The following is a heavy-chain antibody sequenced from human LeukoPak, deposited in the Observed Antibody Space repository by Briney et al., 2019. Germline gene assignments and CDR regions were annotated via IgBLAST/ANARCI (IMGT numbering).Heavy chain of an antibody. CDR3: ASPVRGYCSSTSCYPRKAFDI. V-gene: IGHV4-39*01. J-gene: IGHJ3*02. D-gene: IGHD2-2*01. CDR1: GDSINSRSYY. CDR2: IYYSGST. Sequence: SETLSLTCAVSGDSINSRSYYWAWIRQPPGKGLEWIGSIYYSGSTYYNPSLKSRVTISVDTSKNQFSLKLSSVTAADTAVYYCASPVRGYCSSTSCYPRKAFDIWGQGTMVTVSS.